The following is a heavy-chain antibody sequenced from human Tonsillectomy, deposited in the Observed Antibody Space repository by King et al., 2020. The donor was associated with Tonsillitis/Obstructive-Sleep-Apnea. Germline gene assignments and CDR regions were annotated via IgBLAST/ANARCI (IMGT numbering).Heavy chain of an antibody. CDR2: ISSDGRTT. V-gene: IGHV3-74*01. Sequence: VQLVESGGGLVQPGGSLRLSCVASGFTFRSQWMNWVRQAPGKGLEWVSRISSDGRTTTYADPVKGRFTIHRDNGKNTLYLQMSSLRAEDTAVYYCANWGYWGQGTLVTVSS. CDR3: ANWGY. CDR1: GFTFRSQW. J-gene: IGHJ4*02. D-gene: IGHD7-27*01.